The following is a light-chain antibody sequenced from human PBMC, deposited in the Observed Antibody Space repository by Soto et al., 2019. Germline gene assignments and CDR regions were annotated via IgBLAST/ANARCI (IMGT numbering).Light chain of an antibody. Sequence: DIQLTQSPSFLSPSIGESATITCRASQSISSYLNWYQQKPGKAPKLLIYAASSLQSGVPSRFSGSGSGTEFTLTISSLQPEDFATYYCQKYNSFWTVGQGTKVDIK. CDR2: AAS. V-gene: IGKV1-9*01. CDR3: QKYNSFWT. J-gene: IGKJ1*01. CDR1: QSISSY.